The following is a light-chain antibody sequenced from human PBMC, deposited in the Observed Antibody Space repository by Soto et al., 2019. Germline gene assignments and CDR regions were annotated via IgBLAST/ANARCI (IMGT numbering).Light chain of an antibody. V-gene: IGKV1-5*03. Sequence: DIQMTQSPSTLSASIGDRVTITCRASQSLSSWLAWYQQKPGKAPKLLIYKASSLESGVPSRFSGSGSGTEFTLTISSLQPDDFATDYCQQYNSPPWTFGQGTKVEIK. CDR2: KAS. J-gene: IGKJ1*01. CDR3: QQYNSPPWT. CDR1: QSLSSW.